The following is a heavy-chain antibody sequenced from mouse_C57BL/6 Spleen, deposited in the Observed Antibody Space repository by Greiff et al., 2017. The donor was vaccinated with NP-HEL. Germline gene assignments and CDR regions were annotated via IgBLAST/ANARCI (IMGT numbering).Heavy chain of an antibody. D-gene: IGHD4-1*01. Sequence: EVKLVESGEGLVKPGGSLKLSCAASGFTFSSYAMSWVRQTPEKRLEWVAYISSGGDYIYYADTVKGRFTISRDNARNTLYLQMSSLKSEDTAMYYCTRDSNWSFAYWGQGTLVTVSA. V-gene: IGHV5-9-1*02. CDR2: ISSGGDYI. CDR1: GFTFSSYA. J-gene: IGHJ3*01. CDR3: TRDSNWSFAY.